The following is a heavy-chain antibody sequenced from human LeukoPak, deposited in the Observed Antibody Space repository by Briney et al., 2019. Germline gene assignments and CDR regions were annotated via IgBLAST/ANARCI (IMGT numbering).Heavy chain of an antibody. D-gene: IGHD3-3*01. V-gene: IGHV5-51*01. CDR3: ARQNDFRLDY. Sequence: GESLKISCKGSGYPFSSYWIGWVRQMPGKGLEWMGIIYPGDSDTRYSPSLQGQVTISVDTSIGTAYLQWSSLKASDTAIYYCARQNDFRLDYWGQGTMVTVSS. CDR2: IYPGDSDT. J-gene: IGHJ4*02. CDR1: GYPFSSYW.